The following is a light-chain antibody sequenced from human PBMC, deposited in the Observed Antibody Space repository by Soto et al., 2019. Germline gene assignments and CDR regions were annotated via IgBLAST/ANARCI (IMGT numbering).Light chain of an antibody. V-gene: IGKV1-5*01. CDR3: QQYNSYSS. CDR2: DAS. Sequence: DIQMTQSPSTLSASVGDRVTITCRASQSISSWLAWYQQKPGKAPKLLIYDASCLESGVPSRFSGSGSGTEFTLTISSLQPDDFATDYCQQYNSYSSFGQGTKLEIK. J-gene: IGKJ2*01. CDR1: QSISSW.